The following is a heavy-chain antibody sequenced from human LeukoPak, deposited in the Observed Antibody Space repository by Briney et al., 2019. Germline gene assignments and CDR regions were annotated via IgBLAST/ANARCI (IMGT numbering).Heavy chain of an antibody. D-gene: IGHD3-10*01. CDR1: GFTFSSYA. Sequence: GGSLRLSCAASGFTFSSYAMSWVRQAPGKGLEWVSAISGSGGSTYYADSVKGRFTISRDNSKNTLYLQMNSLRAEDTAVYYCAREGGYYYGSGSYYNGRFDIWGQGTMVTVSS. CDR2: ISGSGGST. CDR3: AREGGYYYGSGSYYNGRFDI. J-gene: IGHJ3*02. V-gene: IGHV3-23*01.